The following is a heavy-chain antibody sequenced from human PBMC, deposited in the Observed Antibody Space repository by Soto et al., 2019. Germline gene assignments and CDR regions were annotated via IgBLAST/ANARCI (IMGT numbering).Heavy chain of an antibody. Sequence: LSLTCTVSGGSISSSSYYWGWIRQPPGKGLEWIGSIYYSGSTYYNPSLKSRVTISVDTSKNQFSLKLSSVTAADTAVYYCARLQQWLVLTFDPWGQGTLVTVSS. D-gene: IGHD6-19*01. CDR2: IYYSGST. V-gene: IGHV4-39*01. CDR3: ARLQQWLVLTFDP. J-gene: IGHJ5*02. CDR1: GGSISSSSYY.